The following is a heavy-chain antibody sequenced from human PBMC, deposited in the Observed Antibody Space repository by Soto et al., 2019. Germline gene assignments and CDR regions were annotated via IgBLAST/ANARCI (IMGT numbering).Heavy chain of an antibody. D-gene: IGHD3-10*01. Sequence: SETLSLTCAVYGGSFSGYYWSWIRQPPGKGLGWIGEINHSGSTNYNPSLKSRVTISVDTSKNQFSLKLSSVTAADTAVYYCARDKVYADYYGSGSYYGMDVWGQGTTVTVSS. V-gene: IGHV4-34*01. CDR3: ARDKVYADYYGSGSYYGMDV. CDR2: INHSGST. J-gene: IGHJ6*02. CDR1: GGSFSGYY.